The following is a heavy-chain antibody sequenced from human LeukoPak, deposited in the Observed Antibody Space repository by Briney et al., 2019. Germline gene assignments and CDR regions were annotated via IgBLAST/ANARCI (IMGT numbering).Heavy chain of an antibody. CDR1: GFTVSSNY. CDR2: ISGSGGST. CDR3: AKGFWGTYYYGMDV. J-gene: IGHJ6*02. V-gene: IGHV3-23*01. D-gene: IGHD7-27*01. Sequence: PGRSLRLSCAASGFTVSSNYMSWVRQAPGKGLEWVSAISGSGGSTYYADSVKGRFTISRDNSKNTLYLQMNSLRAEDTAVYYCAKGFWGTYYYGMDVWGQGTTVTVSS.